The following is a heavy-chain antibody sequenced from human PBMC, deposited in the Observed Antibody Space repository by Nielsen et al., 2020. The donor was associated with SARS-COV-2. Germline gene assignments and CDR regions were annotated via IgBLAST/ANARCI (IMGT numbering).Heavy chain of an antibody. Sequence: SETLSLTCSVSGGSFSSGGSSYSWIRQHPGKGLEWIGDRAYSGNTYYNPSLKSRLSIYVDTSKNLFSLRLTSVTTADTATYYCARGDGWFDPWGQGTRVTVSS. CDR2: RAYSGNT. V-gene: IGHV4-31*03. CDR1: GGSFSSGGSS. D-gene: IGHD5-24*01. J-gene: IGHJ5*02. CDR3: ARGDGWFDP.